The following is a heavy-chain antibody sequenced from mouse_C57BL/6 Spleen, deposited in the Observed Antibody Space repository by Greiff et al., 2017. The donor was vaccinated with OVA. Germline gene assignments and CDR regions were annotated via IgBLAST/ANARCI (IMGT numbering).Heavy chain of an antibody. CDR3: ARGGDDGYFDY. CDR2: IYPSDSET. Sequence: VKLQQPGAELVRPGSSVKLSCKASGYTFTSYWMDWVKQRPGQGLEWIGNIYPSDSETHYNQKFKDKATLTVDKSSSTAYMQLSSLTSEDSAVYYCARGGDDGYFDYWGQGTTLTVSS. CDR1: GYTFTSYW. D-gene: IGHD2-3*01. V-gene: IGHV1-61*01. J-gene: IGHJ2*01.